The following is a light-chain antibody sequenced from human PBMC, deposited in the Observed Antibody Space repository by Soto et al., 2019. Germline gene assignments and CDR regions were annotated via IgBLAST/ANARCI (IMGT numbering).Light chain of an antibody. CDR2: TAS. J-gene: IGKJ5*01. CDR1: QDIITW. V-gene: IGKV1-12*01. Sequence: PSSVTASVGDRVTITCRASQDIITWLAWYQQKPGKAPNLLIYTASNLQSGVPSRFSGSGSGTHFTLTISSLQPEDFGTYYCQQTDSFPITFGQGTRLEIK. CDR3: QQTDSFPIT.